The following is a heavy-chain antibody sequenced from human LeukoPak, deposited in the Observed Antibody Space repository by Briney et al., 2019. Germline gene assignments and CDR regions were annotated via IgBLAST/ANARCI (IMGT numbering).Heavy chain of an antibody. J-gene: IGHJ4*02. V-gene: IGHV4-30-2*01. Sequence: PSETLSLTCTVSGGSISSGGYYWSWIRQPPGKGLEWIGYIYHSGSTYYNPSLKSRVTISVDRSKNQFSLKLSSVTAADTAVYYCARGYAADDYWGQGTLVTVSS. CDR2: IYHSGST. CDR1: GGSISSGGYY. CDR3: ARGYAADDY. D-gene: IGHD5-18*01.